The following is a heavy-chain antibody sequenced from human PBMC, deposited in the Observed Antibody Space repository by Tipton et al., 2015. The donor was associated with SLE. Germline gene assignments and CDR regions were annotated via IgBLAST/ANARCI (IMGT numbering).Heavy chain of an antibody. V-gene: IGHV4-39*07. Sequence: TLSLTCTVSGGSVSSGSYSWSWIRQPPGKGLEWIGSIYYSGSTYYNPSLKSRVTISVDRSKNQFSLKLSSVTAADTAVYYCARSLDYYYGMDVWGQGTTVTVSS. CDR1: GGSVSSGSYS. CDR2: IYYSGST. CDR3: ARSLDYYYGMDV. J-gene: IGHJ6*02.